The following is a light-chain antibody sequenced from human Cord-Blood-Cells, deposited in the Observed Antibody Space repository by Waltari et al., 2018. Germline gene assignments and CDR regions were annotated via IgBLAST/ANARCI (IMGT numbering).Light chain of an antibody. Sequence: EIVLTQSPGTLSLSPGERATLSCRASQSVSSSYLAWYQQKPGQAPRLLLYGASSRATGIPDRFSGSVSGTDFTLTISRLEPEDFAVYYCQQYGSSPYTFGQGTKLEIK. CDR2: GAS. CDR3: QQYGSSPYT. J-gene: IGKJ2*01. V-gene: IGKV3-20*01. CDR1: QSVSSSY.